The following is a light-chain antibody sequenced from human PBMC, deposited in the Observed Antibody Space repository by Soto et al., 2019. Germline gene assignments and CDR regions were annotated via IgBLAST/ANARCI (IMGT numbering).Light chain of an antibody. CDR3: QQRSNWPPT. V-gene: IGKV3-11*01. Sequence: EIVLTQSAAALSLSPLERATLSCMASQSVSSYLAWYQQKPGQAPRLLIYDASNRATGIPARFSGSGSGTDFTLTISSLEPEDFAVYYCQQRSNWPPTFGQGTKV. CDR1: QSVSSY. CDR2: DAS. J-gene: IGKJ1*01.